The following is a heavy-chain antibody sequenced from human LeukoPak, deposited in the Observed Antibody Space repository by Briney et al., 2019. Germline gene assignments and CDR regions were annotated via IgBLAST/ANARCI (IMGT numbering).Heavy chain of an antibody. J-gene: IGHJ4*02. D-gene: IGHD3-22*01. CDR1: GFTFSSYG. Sequence: GGSLRLSCAASGFTFSSYGMSWVRQAPGKGLEWVSAISGSGGSTYYADSVKGRFTISRDNSKNTLYLQMNSLRAEDTALCYCAKDYYDSSGYPVYYFDYWGQGTLVTVSS. V-gene: IGHV3-23*01. CDR3: AKDYYDSSGYPVYYFDY. CDR2: ISGSGGST.